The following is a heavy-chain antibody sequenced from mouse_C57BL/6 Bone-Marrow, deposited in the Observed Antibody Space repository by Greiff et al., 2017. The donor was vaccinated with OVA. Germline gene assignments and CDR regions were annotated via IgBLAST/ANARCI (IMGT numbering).Heavy chain of an antibody. Sequence: EVKLVESGEGLVKPGGSLKLSCAASGFTFSSYAMSWVRQTPEKRLEWVAYISSGGDYIYYADTVKGRFTISRDNARNTLYLQRSSLKSEDTAMYYGTRAYYYGSSYAYAMDYWGQGTSVTVSS. CDR1: GFTFSSYA. D-gene: IGHD1-1*01. CDR2: ISSGGDYI. CDR3: TRAYYYGSSYAYAMDY. V-gene: IGHV5-9-1*02. J-gene: IGHJ4*01.